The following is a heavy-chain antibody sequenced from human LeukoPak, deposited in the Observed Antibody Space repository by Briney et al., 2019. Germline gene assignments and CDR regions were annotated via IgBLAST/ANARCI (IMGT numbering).Heavy chain of an antibody. V-gene: IGHV1-69*13. J-gene: IGHJ6*02. CDR3: GRSYGSGSFYYYYGMDV. D-gene: IGHD3-10*01. CDR2: IIPIFGTA. CDR1: GYTFTNYA. Sequence: SVKVSCKASGYTFTNYAMNWVRQAPGQGLEWMGGIIPIFGTANYAQKSQGRVTITADESTSTAYMELSSLRPEDTAVYYCGRSYGSGSFYYYYGMDVWGQGTTVTVSS.